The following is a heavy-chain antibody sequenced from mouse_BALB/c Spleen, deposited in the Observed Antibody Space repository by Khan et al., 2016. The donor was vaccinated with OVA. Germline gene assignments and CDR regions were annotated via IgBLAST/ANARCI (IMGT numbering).Heavy chain of an antibody. J-gene: IGHJ3*01. Sequence: IQLVQSGPELVKPGASVKMSCKASGYTFTSYVMHWVKQKPGLGLEWIGYIYPFNDDTKYNEKFKGKATLTSDKSSSTAYMELNSLTSEDSAVYVCAPVGTYYVAFAFWGQGTLVTVSP. CDR3: APVGTYYVAFAF. CDR2: IYPFNDDT. CDR1: GYTFTSYV. D-gene: IGHD1-1*01. V-gene: IGHV1S136*01.